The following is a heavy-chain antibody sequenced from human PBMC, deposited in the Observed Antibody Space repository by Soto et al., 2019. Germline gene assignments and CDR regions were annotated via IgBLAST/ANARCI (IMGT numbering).Heavy chain of an antibody. J-gene: IGHJ3*01. CDR1: GDSMSTYY. CDR3: ARYKSGAADF. Sequence: SETLSLTCTVSGDSMSTYYWNWIRQSAEKGLEWIGRISATGTTTYIPSLKSRITLSVDTSKNEFSLNLKFVTAADTAVYFCARYKSGAADFWGQGTMVT. CDR2: ISATGTT. D-gene: IGHD7-27*01. V-gene: IGHV4-4*07.